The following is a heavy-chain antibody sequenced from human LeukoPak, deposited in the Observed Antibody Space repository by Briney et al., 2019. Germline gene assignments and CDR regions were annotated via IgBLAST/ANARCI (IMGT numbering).Heavy chain of an antibody. D-gene: IGHD3-22*01. J-gene: IGHJ4*02. Sequence: GGSLRLSCAASGLIFSNYGIHWVRQAPGKGLEWVALIWSDGSHKYYTDSVKGRFTISRDNSKNTVYLQMNSLRAEDTAVYYCAKDRGRYYDSSGYYWGYYFDSWGQGILVTVST. CDR1: GLIFSNYG. CDR3: AKDRGRYYDSSGYYWGYYFDS. V-gene: IGHV3-33*06. CDR2: IWSDGSHK.